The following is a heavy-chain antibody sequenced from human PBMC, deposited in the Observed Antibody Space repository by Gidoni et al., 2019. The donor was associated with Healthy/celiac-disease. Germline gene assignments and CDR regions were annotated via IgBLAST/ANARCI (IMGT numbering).Heavy chain of an antibody. D-gene: IGHD2-15*01. Sequence: EVQLVESGGGLVQPGGSLRLSCAASGFTFRSYSMTWVRQAPGKGLEWVSYISSSSSTIYYADSVKGRFTISRDNAKNSLYLQMNSLRAEDTAVYYCARDQRLLLRLRGERYYFDYWGQGTLVTVSS. CDR1: GFTFRSYS. CDR2: ISSSSSTI. J-gene: IGHJ4*02. CDR3: ARDQRLLLRLRGERYYFDY. V-gene: IGHV3-48*04.